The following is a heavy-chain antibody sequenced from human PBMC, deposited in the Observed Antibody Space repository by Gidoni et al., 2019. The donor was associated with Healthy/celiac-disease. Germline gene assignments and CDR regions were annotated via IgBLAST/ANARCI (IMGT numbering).Heavy chain of an antibody. CDR1: GFTFSSYA. Sequence: QVQLVESGGGVVQPGRSLRLSCAASGFTFSSYAMHWVRQAPGKGLEWVAVISYDGSNKYYADSVKGRFTISRDNSKNTLYLQMNSLRAEDTAVYYCARDPSSSFYYYYGMDVWGQGTTVTVSS. CDR2: ISYDGSNK. D-gene: IGHD6-6*01. V-gene: IGHV3-30*04. J-gene: IGHJ6*02. CDR3: ARDPSSSFYYYYGMDV.